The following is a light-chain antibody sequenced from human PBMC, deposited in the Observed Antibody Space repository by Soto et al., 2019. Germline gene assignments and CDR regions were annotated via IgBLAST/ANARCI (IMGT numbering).Light chain of an antibody. CDR3: QQYASSPGT. CDR2: GAT. CDR1: QSVSIL. J-gene: IGKJ1*01. V-gene: IGKV3D-15*02. Sequence: IVMTHSPSTLSVSPLERATLSFMASQSVSILLAWYQQKPGQAPRLLIHGATTRATGVPARFSGSGSETDFTLTISNLQSEDCAVYYCQQYASSPGTFGQGTKVDIK.